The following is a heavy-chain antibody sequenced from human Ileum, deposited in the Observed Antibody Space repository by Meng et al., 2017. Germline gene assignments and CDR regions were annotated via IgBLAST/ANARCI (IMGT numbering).Heavy chain of an antibody. CDR2: IIPIFGTA. J-gene: IGHJ5*02. CDR1: GGTFSSYA. V-gene: IGHV1-69*13. Sequence: SVKVSCKASGGTFSSYAISWVRQAPGQGLEWMGGIIPIFGTANYAQKFQGRVTITADESTSTAYMERSSLRSEDTAVYYCARERWLQLVKKFGDVSWFDPWGQGTLVTVSS. D-gene: IGHD5-24*01. CDR3: ARERWLQLVKKFGDVSWFDP.